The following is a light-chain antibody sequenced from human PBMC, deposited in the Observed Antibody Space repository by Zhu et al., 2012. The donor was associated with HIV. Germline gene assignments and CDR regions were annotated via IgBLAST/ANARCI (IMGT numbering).Light chain of an antibody. CDR1: QSVSSSY. J-gene: IGKJ4*01. CDR3: QQYDGSPLT. CDR2: GAS. V-gene: IGKV3-20*01. Sequence: EIVLTQSPVTLSLSPGERATLSCRASQSVSSSYFAWYQHKPGQAPRLLIYGASTRATGVPDRFSGSGSGTDFTLTISRLEPEDFAVYYCQQYDGSPLTFGGGPRWRA.